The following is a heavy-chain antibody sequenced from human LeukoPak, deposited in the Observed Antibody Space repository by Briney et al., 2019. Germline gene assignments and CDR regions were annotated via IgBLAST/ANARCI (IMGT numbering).Heavy chain of an antibody. J-gene: IGHJ4*02. CDR3: ARAVTYYYDSSGYYYFDY. V-gene: IGHV1-69*13. CDR2: IIPIFGTA. CDR1: GYTFTSYG. D-gene: IGHD3-22*01. Sequence: PSVTLSFTAPGYTFTSYGISWVRPAPGQGLGWMGGIIPIFGTANYAQKFKGRVTITADESMNTAYMELSSLRSEETAVYYCARAVTYYYDSSGYYYFDYWGQGTLVTVSS.